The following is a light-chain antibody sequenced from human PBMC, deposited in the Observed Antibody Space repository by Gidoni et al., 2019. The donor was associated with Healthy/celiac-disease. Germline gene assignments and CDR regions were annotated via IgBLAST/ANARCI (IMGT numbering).Light chain of an antibody. CDR1: QSISSY. V-gene: IGKV1-39*01. Sequence: DSQMTQAPSSLSASVGDRDTITCRASQSISSYLTWYQQKPGKAPKLLIYAASSLQRGVPARFSGSGSGTDFTLTISSLQPEDFATYYCQQCYSTPWTFGQGTKVEIK. J-gene: IGKJ1*01. CDR3: QQCYSTPWT. CDR2: AAS.